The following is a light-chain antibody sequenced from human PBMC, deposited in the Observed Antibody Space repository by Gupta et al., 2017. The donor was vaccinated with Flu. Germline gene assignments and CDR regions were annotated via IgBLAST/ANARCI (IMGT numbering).Light chain of an antibody. CDR3: QSYDFSLSASV. Sequence: QSVLTPPPLVTGAHGQRVTVSCTGDSSNIGAGYDVHLYQQLPGEAPKLLIYANTNRPSEFPDRFSGSKSGNSASLAIDGLQAEYEARYYCQSYDFSLSASVFGGGTELTVL. CDR2: ANT. J-gene: IGLJ3*02. V-gene: IGLV1-40*01. CDR1: SSNIGAGYD.